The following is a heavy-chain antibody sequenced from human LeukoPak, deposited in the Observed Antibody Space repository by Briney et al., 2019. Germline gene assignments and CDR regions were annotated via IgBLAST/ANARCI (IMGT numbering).Heavy chain of an antibody. J-gene: IGHJ4*02. CDR1: GFTFSSYA. V-gene: IGHV3-23*01. CDR2: ISGSGGST. CDR3: AKDPDIVGATTPDY. Sequence: GGSLRLSCAASGFTFSSYAMSWVRQAPGKRLEWVSAISGSGGSTYYADSVKGRFTISRDNSKNTLYLQMNSLRAEDTAVYYCAKDPDIVGATTPDYWGQGTLVTVSS. D-gene: IGHD1-26*01.